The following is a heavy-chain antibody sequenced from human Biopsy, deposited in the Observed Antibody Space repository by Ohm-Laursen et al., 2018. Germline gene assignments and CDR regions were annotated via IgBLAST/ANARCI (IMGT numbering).Heavy chain of an antibody. Sequence: TLSLTCGVSGASVKTSGYFWAWIRQRPGKGLEWIGYISYNERTHYNQSLTSRLAISFDTSNNRISLQLRSASVADTAVYYCVREPKTGTAEAWYFDLWGRGSPVTVPS. CDR2: ISYNERT. CDR3: VREPKTGTAEAWYFDL. J-gene: IGHJ2*01. V-gene: IGHV4-31*11. D-gene: IGHD3-9*01. CDR1: GASVKTSGYF.